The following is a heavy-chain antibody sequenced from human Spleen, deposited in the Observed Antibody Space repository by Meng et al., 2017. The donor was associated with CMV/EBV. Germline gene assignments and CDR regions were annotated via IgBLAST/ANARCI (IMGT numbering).Heavy chain of an antibody. CDR3: ARESAAVAGSYWYFDL. V-gene: IGHV4-61*02. D-gene: IGHD6-19*01. Sequence: QVPRQASGPGLVKPSQTLPLTCTVSGGSISSGSYYWSWIRQPAGKGLEWIGRIYTSGSTNYNPSLKSRVTISVDTSKNQFSLKLSSVTAADTAVYYCARESAAVAGSYWYFDLWGRGTLVTVSS. CDR1: GGSISSGSYY. J-gene: IGHJ2*01. CDR2: IYTSGST.